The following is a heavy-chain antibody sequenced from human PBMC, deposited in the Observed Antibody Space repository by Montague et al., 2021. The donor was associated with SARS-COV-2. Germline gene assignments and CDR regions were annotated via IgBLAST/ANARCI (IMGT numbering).Heavy chain of an antibody. D-gene: IGHD3-3*01. J-gene: IGHJ5*02. V-gene: IGHV4-34*01. CDR3: VRGPAVKSYYDFWSGPKWLDP. CDR2: INHRGTT. Sequence: SETLSLTCTVSGGSLSGYYWSWIRQPPGKGLEWIGEINHRGTTNDNPSLKSRVALSLDTSRNQFSLNLNSVTAADTAVYYCVRGPAVKSYYDFWSGPKWLDPWGQGNLVTVSS. CDR1: GGSLSGYY.